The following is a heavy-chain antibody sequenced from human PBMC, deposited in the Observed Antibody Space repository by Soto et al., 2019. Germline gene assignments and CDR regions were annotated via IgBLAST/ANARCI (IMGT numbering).Heavy chain of an antibody. CDR2: IKSKTDGGTT. J-gene: IGHJ4*02. CDR1: GFTFSNVG. CDR3: VTVAYYERS. D-gene: IGHD3-3*01. V-gene: IGHV3-15*07. Sequence: EVQLVESGGGLVNPGGSLGLSCTASGFTFSNVGMHWVRQAAGKGLAWVGGIKSKTDGGTTDYAAPVKGRFTNSREDSKNTLYLQMHSLRTEDTAVYYCVTVAYYERSGGQGTLVTVSS.